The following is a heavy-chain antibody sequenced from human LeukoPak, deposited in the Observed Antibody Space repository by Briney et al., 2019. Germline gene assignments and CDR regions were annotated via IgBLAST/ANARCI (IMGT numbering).Heavy chain of an antibody. V-gene: IGHV1-18*01. Sequence: GASVKVSCKASGYTFTSYGISWVRQAPGQGLEWMGWISAYNGNTNYAQKLQGRVTMTTDTSTSTAYMELRSLRSYDTAVYYCARDRDYGDYVFYFDYWGQGTLVTVSS. D-gene: IGHD4-17*01. CDR1: GYTFTSYG. CDR3: ARDRDYGDYVFYFDY. J-gene: IGHJ4*02. CDR2: ISAYNGNT.